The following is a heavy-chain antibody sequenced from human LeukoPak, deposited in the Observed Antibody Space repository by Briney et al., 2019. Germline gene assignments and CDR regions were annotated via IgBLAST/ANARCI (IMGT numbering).Heavy chain of an antibody. D-gene: IGHD6-13*01. V-gene: IGHV1-2*02. CDR3: ARDRGSSWYEGFDY. CDR1: GYTFTGYY. J-gene: IGHJ4*02. CDR2: INPNSGGT. Sequence: ASVKVSCKASGYTFTGYYMHWVRQAPGQGLEWMGWINPNSGGTNYAQKFQGRVTMTRDTSIGAAYMELSRLRSDDTAVYYCARDRGSSWYEGFDYWGQGTLVTVSS.